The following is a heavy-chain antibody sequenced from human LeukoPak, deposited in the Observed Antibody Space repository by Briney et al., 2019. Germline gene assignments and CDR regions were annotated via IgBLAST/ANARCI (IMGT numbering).Heavy chain of an antibody. CDR3: ARQTVRAVAGLDY. Sequence: SETLSLTCTVSGGSISSSSYSWGWIRQPPGKGLEWIGSIYYRGSTYYNPSLKSRVTISVDTSKNQFSLKLSSVTAADTAVYYCARQTVRAVAGLDYWGQGTLVTVSS. J-gene: IGHJ4*02. D-gene: IGHD6-19*01. V-gene: IGHV4-39*01. CDR1: GGSISSSSYS. CDR2: IYYRGST.